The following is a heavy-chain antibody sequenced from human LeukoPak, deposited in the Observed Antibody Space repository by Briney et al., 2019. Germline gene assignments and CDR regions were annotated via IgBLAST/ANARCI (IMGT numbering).Heavy chain of an antibody. D-gene: IGHD3-22*01. Sequence: PGGSLRLSCAASGFTFSSYAMSWVRQAPGKGLEWVSGISVSGGTTYYADSVTGRFTISRDNSKNTLFLQMKSLRAEDTAVYYCAKKPLHYYDSSGYVWYFDLWGRGALVTVSS. CDR2: ISVSGGTT. CDR3: AKKPLHYYDSSGYVWYFDL. CDR1: GFTFSSYA. V-gene: IGHV3-23*01. J-gene: IGHJ2*01.